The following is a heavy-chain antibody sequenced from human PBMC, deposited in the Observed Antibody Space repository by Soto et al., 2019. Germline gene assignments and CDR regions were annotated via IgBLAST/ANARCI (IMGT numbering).Heavy chain of an antibody. J-gene: IGHJ4*02. CDR1: GCSISSGGYY. V-gene: IGHV4-31*11. D-gene: IGHD3-9*01. Sequence: TXETLSLTCAVSGCSISSGGYYWSWIRQHPGKGLEWIGYIYYSGSTYYNPSLKSRVTISVDTSKNQFSLKLSSVTAADTAVYYCARVRGKKLRCFDWLPHYFDSWGQGNLVTVSS. CDR3: ARVRGKKLRCFDWLPHYFDS. CDR2: IYYSGST.